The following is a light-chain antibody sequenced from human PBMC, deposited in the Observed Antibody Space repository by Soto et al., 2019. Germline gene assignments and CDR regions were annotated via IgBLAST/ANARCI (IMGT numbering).Light chain of an antibody. J-gene: IGKJ5*01. CDR2: AAS. Sequence: DIQMTQSPSSLSASVGDIVTITFLASQSISSYLNWYQQKPGKAPKLVIYAASSLQSGVPSRFSGSGSGTYFTLTISSLQPEDFATYYCQQSYNTPITFGQGTRLEI. V-gene: IGKV1-39*01. CDR1: QSISSY. CDR3: QQSYNTPIT.